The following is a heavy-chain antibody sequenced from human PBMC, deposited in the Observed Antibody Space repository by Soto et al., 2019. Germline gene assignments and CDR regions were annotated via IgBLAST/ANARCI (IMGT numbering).Heavy chain of an antibody. J-gene: IGHJ4*02. V-gene: IGHV4-59*01. D-gene: IGHD3-16*01. CDR2: IYYSGST. CDR3: ARFRGDHFDY. Sequence: SETLSLTCTVSGGSISSYYWSWIRQPPGKGLEWIGYIYYSGSTDYDPSLKSRVTISVDTSKNQFSLKLSSVTAADTAVYYCARFRGDHFDYRGQGTLVTVSS. CDR1: GGSISSYY.